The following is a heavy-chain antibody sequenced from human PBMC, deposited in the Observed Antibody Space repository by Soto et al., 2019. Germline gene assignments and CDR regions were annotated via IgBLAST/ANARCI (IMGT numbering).Heavy chain of an antibody. CDR1: GFTFDDYA. J-gene: IGHJ6*02. D-gene: IGHD1-26*01. Sequence: GESLKISCAASGFTFDDYAMHWVRQAPGKGLEWVSLISGDGGSTYYADSVKGRFTISRDNSKNSLYLQMNSLRTEDTALYYCAKDMPLGVGATIPYYDGMDVWGQGTTVTVSS. V-gene: IGHV3-43*02. CDR2: ISGDGGST. CDR3: AKDMPLGVGATIPYYDGMDV.